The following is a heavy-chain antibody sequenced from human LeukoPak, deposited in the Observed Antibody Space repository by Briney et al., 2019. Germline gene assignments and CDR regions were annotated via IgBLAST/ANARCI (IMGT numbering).Heavy chain of an antibody. D-gene: IGHD3-10*01. CDR1: GFTFSSYA. CDR2: ISYDGSNK. J-gene: IGHJ4*02. V-gene: IGHV3-30*04. CDR3: ARDLTRKPLWFGELFPLGY. Sequence: GGSLRLSCAASGFTFSSYAMHWVRQAPGKGLEWGAVISYDGSNKYYADSVKGRFTISRDHSKHTLYLTLNSLRAEATAVYYCARDLTRKPLWFGELFPLGYWGQGTLVTVSS.